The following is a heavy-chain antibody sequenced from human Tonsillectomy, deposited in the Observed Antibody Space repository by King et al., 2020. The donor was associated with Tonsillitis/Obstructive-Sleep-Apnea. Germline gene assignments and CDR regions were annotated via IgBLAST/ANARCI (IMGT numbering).Heavy chain of an antibody. J-gene: IGHJ5*02. V-gene: IGHV4-34*01. Sequence: QLQQWGAGLLKPSETLSFTCAVYGGSISGYYWSWIRQPPGKGLEWIGEINHSGSTNYNPSLKSRVTISVDTSKNQFSLKLSSVTAADTAVYYCASLVVPVEGWFDPWGQGTLVTVSS. CDR3: ASLVVPVEGWFDP. CDR1: GGSISGYY. CDR2: INHSGST. D-gene: IGHD2-2*01.